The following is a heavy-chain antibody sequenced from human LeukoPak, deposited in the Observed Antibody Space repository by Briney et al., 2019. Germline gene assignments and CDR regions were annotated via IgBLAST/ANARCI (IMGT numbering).Heavy chain of an antibody. CDR2: IKQGGSEM. J-gene: IGHJ4*02. CDR1: GFTFSRYW. D-gene: IGHD6-13*01. Sequence: GGSLRLSCAASGFTFSRYWMSWVRQAPRKGLEWVANIKQGGSEMHYVDSVKGRFTISRDNAKNSLYLQMNSLRAEDTAEYFCVRAIAAADSYWGQGTLVTVSS. CDR3: VRAIAAADSY. V-gene: IGHV3-7*03.